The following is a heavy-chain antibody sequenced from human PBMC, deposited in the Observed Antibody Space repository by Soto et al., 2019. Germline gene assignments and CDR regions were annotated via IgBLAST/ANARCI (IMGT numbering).Heavy chain of an antibody. V-gene: IGHV4-61*03. Sequence: PSETLSLTCNVSGDSLHSGAYYWTWIRQSPGRGLEWIGHIYHTGSTDYNPSLRSRLTISLDTSKNHFSLTLRSVNAVDTGVYYCEKSWGGDAYSHWGQGTLVTVSS. CDR3: EKSWGGDAYSH. CDR1: GDSLHSGAYY. D-gene: IGHD2-15*01. J-gene: IGHJ4*02. CDR2: IYHTGST.